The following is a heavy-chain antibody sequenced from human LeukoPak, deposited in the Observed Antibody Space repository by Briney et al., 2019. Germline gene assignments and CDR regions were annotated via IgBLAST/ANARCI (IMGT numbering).Heavy chain of an antibody. CDR2: ISAYNGNT. CDR1: GYTFTSYG. V-gene: IGHV1-18*01. CDR3: ARGVAGFGELLSRIDY. Sequence: ASVKVSCKASGYTFTSYGISWVRQAPGQGLEWMGWISAYNGNTNYAQKLQGRVTMTTDTSTSTAYMELRSLRSDDTAVYYCARGVAGFGELLSRIDYWGQGILVTVSS. J-gene: IGHJ4*02. D-gene: IGHD3-10*01.